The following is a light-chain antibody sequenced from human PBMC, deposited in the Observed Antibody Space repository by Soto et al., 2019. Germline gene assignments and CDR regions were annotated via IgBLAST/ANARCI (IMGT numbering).Light chain of an antibody. V-gene: IGLV2-14*01. CDR3: SSYTSSPTPV. Sequence: QSALTQPASVSGSPGQSITISCTGTSSDVGGYAYVSWYQQYPGKAPKLVISEVSNRPSGVSHRFSGSRSGNTASLTISGLQAEDEADYYCSSYTSSPTPVFGGGTKLTVL. J-gene: IGLJ3*02. CDR1: SSDVGGYAY. CDR2: EVS.